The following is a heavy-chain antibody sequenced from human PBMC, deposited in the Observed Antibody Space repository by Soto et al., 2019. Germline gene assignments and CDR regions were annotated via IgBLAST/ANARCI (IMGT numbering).Heavy chain of an antibody. D-gene: IGHD2-21*01. V-gene: IGHV1-18*01. CDR3: TRDAPPYGPTYFDF. CDR1: GYIFPDYG. CDR2: VSPYTGET. J-gene: IGHJ4*02. Sequence: QVRLVQSGAEVKKPGASVKVSCRASGYIFPDYGISWVRQAPGQGLEWMGWVSPYTGETKCAQKFQGRVTMTTDRSTYTAYMELTSLRSDDSAVYYCTRDAPPYGPTYFDFWGQGTLVTVSS.